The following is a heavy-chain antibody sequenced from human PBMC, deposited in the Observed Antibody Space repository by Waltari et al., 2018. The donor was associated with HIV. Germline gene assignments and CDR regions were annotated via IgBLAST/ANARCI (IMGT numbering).Heavy chain of an antibody. V-gene: IGHV1-69*08. CDR1: GGEFNSYS. Sequence: QLVQSGAEVRKPGSSVRVSCKASGGEFNSYSINWVRQVNGQGLEWLGRINPMSNTANNAQKFQGRVTITAEKSTSTAYMELSSLKSDDTGVYYCASARETMGVDFESWGQGSLVTVSS. CDR2: INPMSNTA. J-gene: IGHJ4*02. D-gene: IGHD3-10*01. CDR3: ASARETMGVDFES.